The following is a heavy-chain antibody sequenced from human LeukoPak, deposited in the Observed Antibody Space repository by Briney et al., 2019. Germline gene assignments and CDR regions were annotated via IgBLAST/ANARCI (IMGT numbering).Heavy chain of an antibody. CDR2: LGGSGGST. CDR3: AKVGVAGSSYYFDF. V-gene: IGHV3-23*01. D-gene: IGHD6-19*01. J-gene: IGHJ4*02. Sequence: GGSLRLSCAASGLTFRNYAMSWVRQAPGKGLEWVSILGGSGGSTIYADSVRGRFTISRDNSKSTLSLQMNSLRADDTAVYYCAKVGVAGSSYYFDFWGQGTLVTVSS. CDR1: GLTFRNYA.